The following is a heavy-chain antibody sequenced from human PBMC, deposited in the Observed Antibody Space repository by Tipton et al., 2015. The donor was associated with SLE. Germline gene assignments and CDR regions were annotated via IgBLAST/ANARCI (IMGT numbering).Heavy chain of an antibody. Sequence: PGLVKPSETLSLTCTVSGGSISSYYWSWIRQPPGKGLEWIGYIYYGGSTNYNPSLKRRVTISVDTSKNQFSLKLSSVTAADTAVYYCARDRHTRYSGYEGAAFDIWGQGTMVTVSS. CDR1: GGSISSYY. D-gene: IGHD5-12*01. J-gene: IGHJ3*02. CDR3: ARDRHTRYSGYEGAAFDI. V-gene: IGHV4-59*01. CDR2: IYYGGST.